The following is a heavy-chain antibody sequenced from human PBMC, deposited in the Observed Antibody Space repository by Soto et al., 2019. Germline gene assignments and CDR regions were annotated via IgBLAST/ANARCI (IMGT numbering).Heavy chain of an antibody. D-gene: IGHD3-22*01. CDR2: IYYSGST. V-gene: IGHV4-39*01. CDR1: GGSISMNTYY. CDR3: ARGYSAYYGDPGYYALDV. J-gene: IGHJ6*02. Sequence: SETLSLTCTVSGGSISMNTYYGGWIRQPPGKGLEWIGNIYYSGSTKYNPSLKSRVTISVDTSKNQLSLNLSSVTAADTAVYYCARGYSAYYGDPGYYALDVWGQGTTVTVYS.